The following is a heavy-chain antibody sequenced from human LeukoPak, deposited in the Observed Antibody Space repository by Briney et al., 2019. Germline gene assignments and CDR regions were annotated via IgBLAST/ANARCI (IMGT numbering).Heavy chain of an antibody. D-gene: IGHD3-10*01. CDR3: ARAESGSGSYYDAFDI. CDR1: GGSISSSSYY. V-gene: IGHV4-39*07. Sequence: KSSETLSLTCTVSGGSISSSSYYWGWIRQPPGKGLEWIGYIYHSGSTYYNPSLKSRVTISVDRSKNQFSLKLSSVTAADTAVYYCARAESGSGSYYDAFDIWGQGTMVTVSS. CDR2: IYHSGST. J-gene: IGHJ3*02.